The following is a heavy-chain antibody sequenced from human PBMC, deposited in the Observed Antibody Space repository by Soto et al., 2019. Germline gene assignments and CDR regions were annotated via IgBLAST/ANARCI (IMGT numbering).Heavy chain of an antibody. Sequence: SETLSLTCAVSSGSISSSNWWSWVRQPPGKGLEWIGEIYHSGSTNYNPSLKSRVTISVDKSKNQFSLKLSSVTAADTAVYYCARIADGSGSYSGFDYWGQGTLVTVSS. CDR1: SGSISSSNW. V-gene: IGHV4-4*02. D-gene: IGHD3-10*01. CDR3: ARIADGSGSYSGFDY. CDR2: IYHSGST. J-gene: IGHJ4*02.